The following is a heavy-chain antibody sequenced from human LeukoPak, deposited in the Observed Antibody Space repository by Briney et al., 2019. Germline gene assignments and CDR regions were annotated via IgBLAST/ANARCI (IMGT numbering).Heavy chain of an antibody. CDR2: IYYSGST. Sequence: SETLSLTCTVSGGSISSSSYYWGWIRQPPGRGLEWIGSIYYSGSTYYNPSLKSRVTISVDTSKNQFSLKLSSVTAADTAVYYCARTIAAADLNWFDPWGQGTLVTVSS. J-gene: IGHJ5*02. CDR3: ARTIAAADLNWFDP. D-gene: IGHD6-13*01. V-gene: IGHV4-39*01. CDR1: GGSISSSSYY.